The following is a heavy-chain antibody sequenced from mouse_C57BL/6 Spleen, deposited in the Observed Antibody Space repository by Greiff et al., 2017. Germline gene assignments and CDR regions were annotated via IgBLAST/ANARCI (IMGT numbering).Heavy chain of an antibody. Sequence: EVKLMESGGGLVKPGGSLKLSCAASGFTFSDYGMHWVRQAPEKGLEWVAYISSGSSTIYYADTVKGRFTISRDNAKNTLFLQMTSLRSEDTAMYYCAWGLRRYYFDYWGQGTTLTVSS. CDR3: AWGLRRYYFDY. D-gene: IGHD2-4*01. CDR2: ISSGSSTI. CDR1: GFTFSDYG. J-gene: IGHJ2*01. V-gene: IGHV5-17*01.